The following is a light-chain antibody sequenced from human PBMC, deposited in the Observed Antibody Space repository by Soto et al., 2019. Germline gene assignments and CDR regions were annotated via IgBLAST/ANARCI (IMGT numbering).Light chain of an antibody. CDR2: GIS. CDR1: QRVGSN. Sequence: ELVLTQSPVTLSVSPGERVTLSCRASQRVGSNYLAWYQQKPGQTPRLLIYGISARATGIPDRFSGSGSGTECTLTISSLQSEDFVVYYCQQYTSWPITFGQGTRLEIK. CDR3: QQYTSWPIT. V-gene: IGKV3-15*01. J-gene: IGKJ5*01.